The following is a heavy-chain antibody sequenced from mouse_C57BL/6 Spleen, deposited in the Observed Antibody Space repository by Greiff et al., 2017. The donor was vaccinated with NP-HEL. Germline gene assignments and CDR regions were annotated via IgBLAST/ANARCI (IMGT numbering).Heavy chain of an antibody. J-gene: IGHJ4*01. CDR2: IYPGSGST. V-gene: IGHV1-55*01. D-gene: IGHD1-1*01. Sequence: QVQLQQSGAELVKPGASVKMSCKASGYTFTSYWITWVKQRPGQGLEWIGDIYPGSGSTNYNEKFKSKATLTVDKSSSTAYMQLSSLTSEDSAVYYCARPPVVATDYAMDYWGQGTSVTVSS. CDR3: ARPPVVATDYAMDY. CDR1: GYTFTSYW.